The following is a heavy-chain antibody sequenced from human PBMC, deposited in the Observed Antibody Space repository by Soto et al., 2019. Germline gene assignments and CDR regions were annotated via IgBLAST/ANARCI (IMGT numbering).Heavy chain of an antibody. Sequence: GGSLRLSCAASGFTFSSYAMHWVRQAPGKGLEWVAVISYDGSNKYYADSVKGRFTISRDNSKNTLYLQMNSLRAEDTAVYYCAREYCSGGSCYGLAYWGQGTLVTVSS. CDR1: GFTFSSYA. J-gene: IGHJ4*02. CDR3: AREYCSGGSCYGLAY. V-gene: IGHV3-30-3*01. CDR2: ISYDGSNK. D-gene: IGHD2-15*01.